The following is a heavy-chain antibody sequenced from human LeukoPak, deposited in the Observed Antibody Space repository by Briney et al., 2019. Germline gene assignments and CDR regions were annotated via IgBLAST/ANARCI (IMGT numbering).Heavy chain of an antibody. Sequence: SETLSLTCAVYGGSFSGYYWSWIRQPPGKGLEWIGEINHSGSTNYNPSLKSRVTISVDTSKNQFSLKLSSVTAADTAVYYCARAGYGAFSIFDLWGRGTLVTVSS. V-gene: IGHV4-34*01. CDR1: GGSFSGYY. D-gene: IGHD4-17*01. CDR2: INHSGST. J-gene: IGHJ2*01. CDR3: ARAGYGAFSIFDL.